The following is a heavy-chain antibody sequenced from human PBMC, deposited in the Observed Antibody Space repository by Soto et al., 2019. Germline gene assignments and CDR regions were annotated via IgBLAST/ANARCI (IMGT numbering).Heavy chain of an antibody. J-gene: IGHJ3*01. Sequence: QVQLVQSGPELKKPGSSVKVSCKAPGDTFNSYGISWVRQAPGQGLEWMGGIVPMFGTANLALKFEDRVTITADELTTTVYMEIRGLTSEDTAVYYCARDLADVHLWDAFDVWGHGTRVTVSS. CDR3: ARDLADVHLWDAFDV. CDR1: GDTFNSYG. CDR2: IVPMFGTA. V-gene: IGHV1-69*01. D-gene: IGHD6-13*01.